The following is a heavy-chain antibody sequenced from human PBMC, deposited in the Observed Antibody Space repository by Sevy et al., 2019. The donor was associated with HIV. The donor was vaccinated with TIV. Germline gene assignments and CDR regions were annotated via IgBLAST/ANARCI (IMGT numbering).Heavy chain of an antibody. Sequence: GGSLRLTCAASGFTFSSYAMHWVRQAPGKGLEWVAFISYDGSNKYYEDSVKGRFTISRDNSKNTLYLQMNSLRAEYTAVYYCVRAHYVWGGYRYTDYWGQGTLVTVSS. CDR1: GFTFSSYA. V-gene: IGHV3-30*04. CDR3: VRAHYVWGGYRYTDY. J-gene: IGHJ4*02. D-gene: IGHD3-16*02. CDR2: ISYDGSNK.